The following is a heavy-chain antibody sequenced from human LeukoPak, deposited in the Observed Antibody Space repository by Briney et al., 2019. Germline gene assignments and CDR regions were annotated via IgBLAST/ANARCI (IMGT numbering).Heavy chain of an antibody. D-gene: IGHD6-19*01. CDR2: ISSSSIHI. Sequence: GGSLRLSCAASGFTFSTFSMNWVRQAPGKGPEWVSSISSSSIHIYYADSVKGRFTISRDNAKNSLYLQMNSLRAEDTAVYYCVPVAVAGNWGQGTLVTVSS. CDR1: GFTFSTFS. J-gene: IGHJ4*02. CDR3: VPVAVAGN. V-gene: IGHV3-21*01.